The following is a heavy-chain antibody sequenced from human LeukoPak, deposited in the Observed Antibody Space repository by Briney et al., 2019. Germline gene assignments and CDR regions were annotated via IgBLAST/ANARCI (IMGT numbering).Heavy chain of an antibody. Sequence: GGSLRLSSAASGFAFSSFAMHWVRQAPGKGLEWVAVISYDGNNKYYADSVKGRFTISRDNSKNTLYLQMNSLRTEDTTMYYCARGTGTRVAPYYFDHWGQGTLVTVSS. CDR3: ARGTGTRVAPYYFDH. V-gene: IGHV3-30-3*01. D-gene: IGHD1-1*01. CDR2: ISYDGNNK. J-gene: IGHJ4*02. CDR1: GFAFSSFA.